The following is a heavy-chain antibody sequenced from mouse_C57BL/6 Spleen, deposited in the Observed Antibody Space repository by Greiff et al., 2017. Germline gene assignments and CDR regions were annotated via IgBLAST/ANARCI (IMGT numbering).Heavy chain of an antibody. Sequence: EVQVVESGGDLVKPGGSLKLSCAASGFTFSSYGMSWVRQTPDKRLEWVATISSGGSYTYYPYSVKGRFTISRDNAKNTLYLQMSSLKSEDTAMYYCAGPHDGFLPFAYWGQGTLVTVSA. CDR2: ISSGGSYT. D-gene: IGHD2-3*01. J-gene: IGHJ3*01. CDR3: AGPHDGFLPFAY. CDR1: GFTFSSYG. V-gene: IGHV5-6*01.